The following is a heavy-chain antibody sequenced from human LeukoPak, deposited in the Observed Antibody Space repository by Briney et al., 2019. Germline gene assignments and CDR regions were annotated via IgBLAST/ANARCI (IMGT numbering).Heavy chain of an antibody. J-gene: IGHJ4*02. CDR2: IKQDGSEK. V-gene: IGHV3-7*03. D-gene: IGHD6-13*01. CDR3: ARGNGYSSSPFDY. CDR1: GFTFSSYW. Sequence: TGGSLRLSCVASGFTFSSYWMSWVRQVPGKGLEWVANIKQDGSEKYYVDSVKGRFTISRDNAKNSLYLQMSSLRAEDTAVYYCARGNGYSSSPFDYWGQGTLVTVSS.